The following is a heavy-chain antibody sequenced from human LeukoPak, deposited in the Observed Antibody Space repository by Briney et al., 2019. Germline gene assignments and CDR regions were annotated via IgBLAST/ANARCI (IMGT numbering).Heavy chain of an antibody. CDR2: IIPILGIA. J-gene: IGHJ6*02. CDR1: GGTFTSYA. D-gene: IGHD3-10*01. CDR3: ARDYYGSGSYYIPGYYYYGMDV. V-gene: IGHV1-69*04. Sequence: SVKVSCKASGGTFTSYAISWLRQAPGQRLEWMGRIIPILGIANYAQKFQGRVTITADKSTSTAYMELSSLRSEDTAVYYCARDYYGSGSYYIPGYYYYGMDVWGQGTTVTVSS.